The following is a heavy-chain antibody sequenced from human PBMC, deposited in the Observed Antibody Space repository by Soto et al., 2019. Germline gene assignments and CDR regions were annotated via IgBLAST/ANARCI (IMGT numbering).Heavy chain of an antibody. J-gene: IGHJ4*02. V-gene: IGHV3-48*02. CDR2: ISPRGDNI. Sequence: HPGGSLRLSCVASGFSLANFPMNWVRQTPGKGLEWISYISPRGDNIYYAESVKGRFTISRDNARNSLFLQMNSLRDEDAAPYYCAKGPHPNIGRPYYFDSWGQGVPVTVSS. CDR1: GFSLANFP. CDR3: AKGPHPNIGRPYYFDS.